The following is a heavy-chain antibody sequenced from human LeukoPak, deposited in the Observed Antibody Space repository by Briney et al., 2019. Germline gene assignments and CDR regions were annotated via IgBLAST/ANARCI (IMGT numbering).Heavy chain of an antibody. Sequence: SETLSLTCIVSGGSISSSGAYWGWIRQPPGREVERIASFYYSGSAYNNPSRKSRVTISINTSKNPFSLELISVTAADTAVYFCASVRRGFGESSKYYAYYYIGFWGKGTTVTISS. CDR1: GGSISSSGAY. V-gene: IGHV4-39*01. J-gene: IGHJ6*03. D-gene: IGHD3-10*01. CDR2: FYYSGSA. CDR3: ASVRRGFGESSKYYAYYYIGF.